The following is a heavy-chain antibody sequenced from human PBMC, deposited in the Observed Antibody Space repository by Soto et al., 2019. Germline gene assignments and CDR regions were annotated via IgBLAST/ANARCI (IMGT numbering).Heavy chain of an antibody. CDR2: INPSGGST. Sequence: ASWKVSCKASVYPFPSSYMHWVRQAPGQGLEWMGIINPSGGSTSYAQKFQGRVTMTRDTSTSTVYMELSSLRSEDTAVYYRARGWKDNPHYYYGMDVWGQGTTVTVS. D-gene: IGHD1-1*01. J-gene: IGHJ6*02. CDR1: VYPFPSSY. V-gene: IGHV1-46*01. CDR3: ARGWKDNPHYYYGMDV.